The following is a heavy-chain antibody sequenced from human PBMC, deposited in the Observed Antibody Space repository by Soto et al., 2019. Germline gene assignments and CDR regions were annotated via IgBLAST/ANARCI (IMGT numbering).Heavy chain of an antibody. CDR2: IIAIFGTA. V-gene: IGHV1-69*13. CDR3: ARDRQGRGAARGYYYYGMDV. J-gene: IGHJ6*02. Sequence: ASVKVSCKASGGTFRSYALSWVRQAPGQGLEWMGGIIAIFGTANYAQKFQGRVTITADEFTSTAYMELSSLRSEDTAVYYCARDRQGRGAARGYYYYGMDVWGQGTTVTVSS. CDR1: GGTFRSYA. D-gene: IGHD1-26*01.